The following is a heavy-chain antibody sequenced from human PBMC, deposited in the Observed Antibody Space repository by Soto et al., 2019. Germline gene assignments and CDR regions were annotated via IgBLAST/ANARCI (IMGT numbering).Heavy chain of an antibody. V-gene: IGHV2-26*01. CDR3: ARIEVGATNYYYYGMDV. CDR1: GFSLSNARMG. J-gene: IGHJ6*02. D-gene: IGHD1-26*01. Sequence: ASGPTLVNPTETLTLTCTVSGFSLSNARMGVSWIRQPPGKALEWLAHIFSNDEKSYSTSLKSRLTISKDTSKSQVVLTMTNMDPVDTATYYCARIEVGATNYYYYGMDVWGQGTTVTVSS. CDR2: IFSNDEK.